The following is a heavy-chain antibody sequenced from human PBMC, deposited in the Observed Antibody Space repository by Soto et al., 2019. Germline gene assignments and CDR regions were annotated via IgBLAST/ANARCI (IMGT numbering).Heavy chain of an antibody. Sequence: GGSLRLSCTASGFTFNRTWMHWVRQGPGKGPVWVSRINIDGTGITYAASVKGRFTVSRENSKNTLYLQMDSLRVEDTAIYYCAKDVDYGGNPWGHWGQGALVTVSS. CDR1: GFTFNRTW. CDR3: AKDVDYGGNPWGH. V-gene: IGHV3-74*03. CDR2: INIDGTGI. J-gene: IGHJ4*02. D-gene: IGHD4-17*01.